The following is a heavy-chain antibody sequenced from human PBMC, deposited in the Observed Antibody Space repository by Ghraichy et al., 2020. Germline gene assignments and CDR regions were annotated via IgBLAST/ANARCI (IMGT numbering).Heavy chain of an antibody. V-gene: IGHV4-59*01. CDR1: DDSFSNYY. Sequence: SVTLSLTCTISDDSFSNYYWTWIRQPPGKGLEWIGHVFYTENTNYNPSLMGRVSISVDTSKNQFSLQLRSVTAADTAVYFCARRRDGYSWNFFDPWGQGILVTVSS. CDR3: ARRRDGYSWNFFDP. CDR2: VFYTENT. J-gene: IGHJ5*02. D-gene: IGHD5-24*01.